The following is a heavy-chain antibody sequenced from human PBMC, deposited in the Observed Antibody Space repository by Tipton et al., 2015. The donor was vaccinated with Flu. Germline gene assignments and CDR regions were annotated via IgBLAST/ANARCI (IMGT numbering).Heavy chain of an antibody. V-gene: IGHV5-51*01. CDR1: GYTFASYW. Sequence: MQLVQSGAEVKKPGESLKVSCKASGYTFASYWIGWVRQLPGKGLEWMGIIYPADSDTRYSPSFQGQVTISADKSISTAYLQWSGLRPSDTAMYYCAVEGHGGSMSYFDYWGQGTLVTVSS. CDR3: AVEGHGGSMSYFDY. CDR2: IYPADSDT. D-gene: IGHD4-23*01. J-gene: IGHJ4*02.